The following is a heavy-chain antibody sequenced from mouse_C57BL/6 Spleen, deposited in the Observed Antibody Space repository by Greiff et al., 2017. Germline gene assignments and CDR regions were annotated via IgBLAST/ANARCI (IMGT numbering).Heavy chain of an antibody. Sequence: EVKLQESGPVLVKPGASVKMSCKASGYTFTDYYMNWVKQSHGKSLEWIGVINPYNGGTSYNQKFKGKATLTVDKSSSTAYMELNSLTSEDSAVYYCAAYYLTTRDYWGQGTTLTVSS. CDR3: AAYYLTTRDY. CDR2: INPYNGGT. CDR1: GYTFTDYY. V-gene: IGHV1-19*01. J-gene: IGHJ2*01. D-gene: IGHD2-10*01.